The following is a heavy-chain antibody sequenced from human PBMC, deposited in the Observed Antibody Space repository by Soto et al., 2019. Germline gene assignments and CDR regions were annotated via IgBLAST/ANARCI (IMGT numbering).Heavy chain of an antibody. CDR1: GFTFSSYW. CDR3: ARVFDYGSGSYAFDI. Sequence: GSLRLSCAASGFTFSSYWMSWVRQAPGKGLEWVANIKQDGSEKYYVDSVKGRFTISRDNAKNSLYLQMNSLRAEDTAVYYCARVFDYGSGSYAFDIWGQGTMVTVSS. CDR2: IKQDGSEK. J-gene: IGHJ3*02. D-gene: IGHD3-10*01. V-gene: IGHV3-7*01.